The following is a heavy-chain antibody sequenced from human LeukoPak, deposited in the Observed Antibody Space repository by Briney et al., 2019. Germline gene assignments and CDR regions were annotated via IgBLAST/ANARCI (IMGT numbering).Heavy chain of an antibody. CDR1: GFTFSSYG. V-gene: IGHV3-30*02. J-gene: IGHJ6*02. CDR3: AKDLGRPLNYVYGSGIKRDSRPYGMDV. Sequence: PGGSLRLSCAASGFTFSSYGMHWVRQAPGKGLEWVAFIRYDGSNKYYADSVKGRFTIPRDNSKNTLYLQMNSLRAEDTAVYYCAKDLGRPLNYVYGSGIKRDSRPYGMDVWGQGTTVTVSS. CDR2: IRYDGSNK. D-gene: IGHD3-10*01.